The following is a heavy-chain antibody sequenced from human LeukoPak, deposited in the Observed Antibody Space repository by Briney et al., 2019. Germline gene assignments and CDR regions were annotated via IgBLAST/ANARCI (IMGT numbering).Heavy chain of an antibody. V-gene: IGHV3-21*01. CDR2: ISSSSSYI. CDR1: GFTFSSYS. D-gene: IGHD3-22*01. J-gene: IGHJ4*02. CDR3: AREGCYYDSSGYYYGGALDY. Sequence: PGGSLRLSCAASGFTFSSYSMNWVRQAPGKGLEWVSSISSSSSYIYYADSVKGRFTVSRDNAKNSLYLQMNSLRAEDTAVYYCAREGCYYDSSGYYYGGALDYWGQGTLVTVSS.